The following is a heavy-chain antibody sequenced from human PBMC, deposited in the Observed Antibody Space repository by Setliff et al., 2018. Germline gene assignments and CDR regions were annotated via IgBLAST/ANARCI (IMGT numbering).Heavy chain of an antibody. CDR2: INQRESAK. Sequence: GGSLRLSCAASAFTFKNYWMSWVRQAPGKGLEWVANINQRESAKLYVGSVKGRFTISRDNAENSLYLQMTSLRAEDTAVYYCARTDGTNLGYFDNWGQGTLVTVSS. CDR3: ARTDGTNLGYFDN. J-gene: IGHJ4*02. CDR1: AFTFKNYW. D-gene: IGHD2-8*01. V-gene: IGHV3-7*03.